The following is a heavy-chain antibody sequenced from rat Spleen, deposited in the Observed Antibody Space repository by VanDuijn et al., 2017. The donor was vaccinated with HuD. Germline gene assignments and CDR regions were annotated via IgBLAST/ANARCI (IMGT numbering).Heavy chain of an antibody. J-gene: IGHJ2*01. Sequence: QVQLKESGPGLVQPSQTLSLTCTVSGFSLMDYSVHWVRQPPGKGLEWMGRMKYDGDTYYNSALKSRLSISRDTSKSQVFLKMNSLQTEDIATYYCARGGYNSGGFAYWGQGVMVTVSS. V-gene: IGHV2S30*01. CDR2: MKYDGDT. CDR3: ARGGYNSGGFAY. CDR1: GFSLMDYS. D-gene: IGHD4-3*01.